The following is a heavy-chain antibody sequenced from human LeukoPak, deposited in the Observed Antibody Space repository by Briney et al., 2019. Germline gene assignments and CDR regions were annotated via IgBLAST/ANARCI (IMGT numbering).Heavy chain of an antibody. CDR2: IKEDGSEK. Sequence: GGSLRLSCAASGFTFSNYWLNWVRQAPGKGLEWVANIKEDGSEKYYVGSVKGRFTISRDNAKNSLFLQMNSLRAEDTAVYYCARTLRGGGALDYWGQGTLVTVSS. D-gene: IGHD3-16*01. J-gene: IGHJ4*02. CDR3: ARTLRGGGALDY. CDR1: GFTFSNYW. V-gene: IGHV3-7*03.